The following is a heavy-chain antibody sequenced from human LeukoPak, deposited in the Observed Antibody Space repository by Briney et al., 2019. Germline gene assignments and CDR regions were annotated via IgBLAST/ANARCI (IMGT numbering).Heavy chain of an antibody. J-gene: IGHJ4*02. V-gene: IGHV3-7*01. CDR1: GFTFSGHW. Sequence: GGSLRLSCAASGFTFSGHWMSWVRQAPGKGLEWVANINQGGSDKYYVDSVKGRFTISRDNANNLLYLQMNSLRGEDTVVYYCTRDRSRAEDDWGQGTLVTVSS. CDR2: INQGGSDK. D-gene: IGHD1-14*01. CDR3: TRDRSRAEDD.